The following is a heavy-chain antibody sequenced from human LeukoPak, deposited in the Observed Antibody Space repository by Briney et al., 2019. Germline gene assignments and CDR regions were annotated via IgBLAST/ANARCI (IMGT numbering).Heavy chain of an antibody. CDR1: GYTFTGYY. D-gene: IGHD2-15*01. J-gene: IGHJ6*02. V-gene: IGHV1-2*02. CDR2: INPNTGGA. CDR3: ARGLFQLLLGYYYYYGVDV. Sequence: GASVKVSCKASGYTFTGYYMHWVRQAPGQGLEWMGWINPNTGGANYAQKFQGRVTMTRDTSISTAYMELSRLRSDDTAVYYCARGLFQLLLGYYYYYGVDVWGQGTTVTVSS.